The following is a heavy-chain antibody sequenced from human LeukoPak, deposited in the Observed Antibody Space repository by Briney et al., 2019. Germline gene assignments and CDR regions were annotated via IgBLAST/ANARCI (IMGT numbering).Heavy chain of an antibody. CDR3: ARGRGSSWYGPRGWFDP. CDR1: GGSINNYY. V-gene: IGHV4-4*07. CDR2: IYTRGST. J-gene: IGHJ5*02. Sequence: SETLSLTCTVSGGSINNYYWSWIRQPAGKGLEWIGRIYTRGSTNYNPSLKSRVTISVDTSKNQFSLKLSSVTAADTAVYYCARGRGSSWYGPRGWFDPWGQGTLDTVSS. D-gene: IGHD6-13*01.